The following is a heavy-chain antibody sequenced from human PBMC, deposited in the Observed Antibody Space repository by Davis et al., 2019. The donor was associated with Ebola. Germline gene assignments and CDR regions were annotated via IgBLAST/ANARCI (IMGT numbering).Heavy chain of an antibody. J-gene: IGHJ4*02. V-gene: IGHV3-7*01. CDR1: GFIFSSYW. D-gene: IGHD3-22*01. Sequence: GESLKISCAASGFIFSSYWMSWVRQAPGKGLEWVANIKQDGSEKYYVDSVKGRFTISRDNAKNSLYLQMNSLRAEDTAVYYCARARAYYYDSSGYPFPDYWGQGTLVTVSS. CDR3: ARARAYYYDSSGYPFPDY. CDR2: IKQDGSEK.